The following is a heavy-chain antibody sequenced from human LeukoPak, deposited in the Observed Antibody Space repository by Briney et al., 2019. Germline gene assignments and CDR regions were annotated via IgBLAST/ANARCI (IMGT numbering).Heavy chain of an antibody. D-gene: IGHD5-18*01. CDR1: GFTFSSYG. Sequence: GRSLRLSSAASGFTFSSYGMHWVRQAPGKGLEWVAFIRYDGSNKYYADSVKGRFTISRDNSKNTLYLQMNSLRAEDTAVYYCAKDGVLKVDTAILWGQGTLVTVSS. CDR3: AKDGVLKVDTAIL. J-gene: IGHJ4*02. V-gene: IGHV3-30*02. CDR2: IRYDGSNK.